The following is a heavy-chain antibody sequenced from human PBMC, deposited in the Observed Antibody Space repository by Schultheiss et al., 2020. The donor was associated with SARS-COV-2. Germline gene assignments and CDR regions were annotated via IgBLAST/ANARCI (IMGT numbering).Heavy chain of an antibody. CDR1: GFTVSSNY. J-gene: IGHJ6*03. CDR2: IWYDGSNK. V-gene: IGHV3-33*08. Sequence: GGSLRLSCAASGFTVSSNYMSWVRQAPGKGLEWVAVIWYDGSNKYYADSVKGRFTISRDNSKNTLYLQMNSLRAEDTAVYYCARDPLDFWSGYYVRYYMDVWGKGTTVTVSS. D-gene: IGHD3-3*01. CDR3: ARDPLDFWSGYYVRYYMDV.